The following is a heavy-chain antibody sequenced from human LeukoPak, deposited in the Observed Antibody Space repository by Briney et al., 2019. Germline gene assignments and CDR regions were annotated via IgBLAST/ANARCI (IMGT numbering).Heavy chain of an antibody. CDR1: GFTFDDYA. D-gene: IGHD2-21*02. Sequence: SLRLSCAASGFTFDDYAMHWVRQAPGKGLEWVSGISWNSGSIGYGDSVKGRFTISRDNAKNSVYLQLNSLRVEDTAVYFCAKDIVGGGDDYWGQGTLVTVSS. CDR2: ISWNSGSI. J-gene: IGHJ4*02. V-gene: IGHV3-9*01. CDR3: AKDIVGGGDDY.